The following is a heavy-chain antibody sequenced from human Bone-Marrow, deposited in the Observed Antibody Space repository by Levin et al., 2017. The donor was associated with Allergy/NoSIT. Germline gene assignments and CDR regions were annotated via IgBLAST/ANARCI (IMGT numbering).Heavy chain of an antibody. Sequence: PGGSLRLSCAVSGGSFSDYVWIWIRQSPGKGPEWIGQINHSGFTDYNPSLKSRVTISLDTPKSQFSLRLRSVTAADAAKYYCARGRREAVWTKSILNYFYYGMDVWGQGPTVAVSS. V-gene: IGHV4-34*01. CDR3: ARGRREAVWTKSILNYFYYGMDV. CDR1: GGSFSDYV. CDR2: INHSGFT. D-gene: IGHD1/OR15-1a*01. J-gene: IGHJ6*02.